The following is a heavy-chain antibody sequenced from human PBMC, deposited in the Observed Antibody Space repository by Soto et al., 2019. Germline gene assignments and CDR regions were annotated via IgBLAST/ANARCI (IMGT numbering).Heavy chain of an antibody. CDR2: IYYSGST. Sequence: QVQLQESGPGLVKPSQTLSLTCTVSGGSISSGGYYWSWIRQHPGKGLEWIGYIYYSGSTYYNPSLKRRVTTSVDPSKTQFYPKLSSVTAADTAVYYCASPPTATAHFDYWGQGTLVTVSS. J-gene: IGHJ4*02. D-gene: IGHD4-17*01. CDR3: ASPPTATAHFDY. CDR1: GGSISSGGYY. V-gene: IGHV4-31*03.